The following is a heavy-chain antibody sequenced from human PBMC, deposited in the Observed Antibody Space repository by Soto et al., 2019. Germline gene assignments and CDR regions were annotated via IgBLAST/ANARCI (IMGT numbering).Heavy chain of an antibody. CDR3: ARDCLPLYGDYANDVFDI. CDR1: GYTFTSYY. D-gene: IGHD4-17*01. J-gene: IGHJ3*02. CDR2: INPSGGST. V-gene: IGHV1-46*01. Sequence: ASVKVSCKASGYTFTSYYMHWVRQAPGQGLEWMGIINPSGGSTSYAQKFQGRVTMTRDTSTSTVYMELSSLRSEDTAVYYCARDCLPLYGDYANDVFDICGQGTLVTVSS.